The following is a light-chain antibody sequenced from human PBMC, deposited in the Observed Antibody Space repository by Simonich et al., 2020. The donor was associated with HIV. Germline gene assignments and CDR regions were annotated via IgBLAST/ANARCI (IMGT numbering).Light chain of an antibody. CDR3: CSYTSSSTIGV. V-gene: IGLV2-14*02. CDR2: EGS. CDR1: SSDIGSYNL. Sequence: QSALTQPASVSGSPGQSIIISCTGTSSDIGSYNLVSWYQQHPGKAPKLMIYEGSKPPSGVSNRFSGSNSGNTASLTISGLQAEDEAEYYCCSYTSSSTIGVFGGGTKLTVL. J-gene: IGLJ3*02.